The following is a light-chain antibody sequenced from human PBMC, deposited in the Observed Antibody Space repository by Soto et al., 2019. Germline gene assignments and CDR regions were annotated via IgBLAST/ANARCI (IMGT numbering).Light chain of an antibody. Sequence: QSVLTQPPSVSAAPGQTVTISCSGSSSNIGNNYVSWSQPLPGTAPKLLIYDNNERPSGIPDRFSGSKSGTSATLGITGLQTGDEADYYCGTWDSSLSGVVFGGGTKLTVL. CDR3: GTWDSSLSGVV. J-gene: IGLJ2*01. CDR2: DNN. V-gene: IGLV1-51*01. CDR1: SSNIGNNY.